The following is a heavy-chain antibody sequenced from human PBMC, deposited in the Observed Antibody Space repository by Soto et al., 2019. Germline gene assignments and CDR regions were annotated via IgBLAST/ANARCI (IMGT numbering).Heavy chain of an antibody. CDR3: TLHKFDSSGYVSDY. V-gene: IGHV3-74*01. D-gene: IGHD3-22*01. CDR2: IYSDGRTT. CDR1: GITFSNYW. Sequence: GGSLRLSCAASGITFSNYWMEWVRQAPGKGLVWVSRIYSDGRTTYYGDSVKGRFTISRDNAKSTVYLQMNSLGAEDTATYYCTLHKFDSSGYVSDYWGQGTLVTVSS. J-gene: IGHJ4*02.